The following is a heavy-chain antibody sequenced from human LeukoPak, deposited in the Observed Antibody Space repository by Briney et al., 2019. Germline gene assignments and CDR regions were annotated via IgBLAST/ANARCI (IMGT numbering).Heavy chain of an antibody. CDR1: GYTFTGYY. CDR2: INPNSGNT. V-gene: IGHV1-8*02. D-gene: IGHD5-18*01. CDR3: ARGGVDADNYYYYYMDV. J-gene: IGHJ6*03. Sequence: ASVKVSCKASGYTFTGYYMHWVRQAPGQGLEWMGRINPNSGNTGYAQKFQGRVTMTRNTSISTAYMELSSLRSEDTAVYYCARGGVDADNYYYYYMDVWGKGTTVTVSS.